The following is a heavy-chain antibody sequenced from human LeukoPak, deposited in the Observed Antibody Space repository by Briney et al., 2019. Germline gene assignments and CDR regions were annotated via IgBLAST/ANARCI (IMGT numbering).Heavy chain of an antibody. CDR1: GFTFSSYA. Sequence: GGSLRLSCAASGFTFSSYAMSWIRQAPGKGLDWVSAISGGGDNTCYPDSVKGRFTISRDNSKNTLYLQMNSLRAEDTAIYYCAKPRAMTTGVGRYFDLWGRGTLVTVSS. J-gene: IGHJ2*01. V-gene: IGHV3-23*01. D-gene: IGHD1-1*01. CDR3: AKPRAMTTGVGRYFDL. CDR2: ISGGGDNT.